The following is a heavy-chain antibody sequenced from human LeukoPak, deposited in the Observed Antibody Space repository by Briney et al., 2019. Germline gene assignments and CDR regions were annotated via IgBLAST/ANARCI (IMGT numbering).Heavy chain of an antibody. CDR2: ISSSSSYI. Sequence: GGSLRLSCAASGFTFSSYSMNWVRQAPGKGLEWVSSISSSSSYIYYADSVKGRFTISRDNSKNTLYLQMNSLRAEDTAVYYCARDKDSSGYYPLEDWGQGTLVTVSS. J-gene: IGHJ4*02. CDR1: GFTFSSYS. CDR3: ARDKDSSGYYPLED. V-gene: IGHV3-21*04. D-gene: IGHD3-22*01.